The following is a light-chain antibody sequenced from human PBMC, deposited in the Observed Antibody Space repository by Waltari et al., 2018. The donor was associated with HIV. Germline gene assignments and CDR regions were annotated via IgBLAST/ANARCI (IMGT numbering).Light chain of an antibody. CDR1: TGAVTSGYY. Sequence: QTGVTQAPSLTVSPGGTVTLTCASSTGAVTSGYYPTWFQQKPGQAPRALIYSTSNKHPWTPARFSGSLLGGKAALTLSGVQPEDEAEYYCLLYYGGVWVFGGGTKLTVL. V-gene: IGLV7-43*01. J-gene: IGLJ3*02. CDR2: STS. CDR3: LLYYGGVWV.